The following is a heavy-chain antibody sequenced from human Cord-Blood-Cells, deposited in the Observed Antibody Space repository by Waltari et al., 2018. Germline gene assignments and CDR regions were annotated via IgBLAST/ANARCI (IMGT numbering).Heavy chain of an antibody. CDR2: INPNSGGT. J-gene: IGHJ4*02. CDR1: GYTFTGYY. V-gene: IGHV1-2*02. Sequence: QVQLVQSGAEVKKPGASVKVSCKASGYTFTGYYMHWVGQAHGQGLEWMGWINPNSGGTNYAQKFQGRVTMTRDTSISTAYMELSRLRSDDTAVYYCARDLNRYDFWSGYYDYWGQGTLVTVSS. CDR3: ARDLNRYDFWSGYYDY. D-gene: IGHD3-3*01.